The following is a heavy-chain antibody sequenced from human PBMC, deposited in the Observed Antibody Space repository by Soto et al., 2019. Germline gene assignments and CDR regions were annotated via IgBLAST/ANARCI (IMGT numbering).Heavy chain of an antibody. J-gene: IGHJ4*02. D-gene: IGHD3-22*01. CDR2: IYHSGST. CDR1: GGSISSGGYS. V-gene: IGHV4-30-2*01. CDR3: ARQDDSSGYYLGSDY. Sequence: SETLSLTCAVSGGSISSGGYSWSWIRQPPGKGLEWIGYIYHSGSTYYNPSLKSRVTISVDRSKNQFSLKLSSVTAADTAVYYCARQDDSSGYYLGSDYWGQGILVTVS.